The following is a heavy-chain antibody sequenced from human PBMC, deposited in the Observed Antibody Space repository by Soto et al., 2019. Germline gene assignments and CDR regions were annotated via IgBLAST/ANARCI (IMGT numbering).Heavy chain of an antibody. CDR3: ARVISCGGGTCSSVHQYYGMDV. CDR1: GLMYSSYS. V-gene: IGHV3-21*01. CDR2: ISVSGSQI. Sequence: EVQLVESGGGLVKPGGSVRLSCVASGLMYSSYSMSWVRQAPGKGLEWVAFISVSGSQIYYAASVEGRFTISRDNAKKDLYLQMSTVRVEDTGIYYCARVISCGGGTCSSVHQYYGMDVWGPGTTVTVSS. J-gene: IGHJ6*02. D-gene: IGHD2-21*01.